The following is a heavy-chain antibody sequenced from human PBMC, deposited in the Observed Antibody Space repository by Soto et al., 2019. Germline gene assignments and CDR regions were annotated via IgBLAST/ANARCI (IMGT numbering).Heavy chain of an antibody. Sequence: SETLSLTCTVSGGSISSYYWSWIRQPPGKGLEWIGYIYYSGSTNYNPSLKSRVTISVDTSKNQFSLKLSSVTAADTAVYYCARAEAVAGTDYYYYGMDVWGQGTTVTVS. CDR2: IYYSGST. CDR1: GGSISSYY. CDR3: ARAEAVAGTDYYYYGMDV. V-gene: IGHV4-59*01. J-gene: IGHJ6*02. D-gene: IGHD6-19*01.